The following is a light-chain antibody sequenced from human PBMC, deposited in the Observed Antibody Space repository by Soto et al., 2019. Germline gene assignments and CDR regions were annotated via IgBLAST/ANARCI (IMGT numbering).Light chain of an antibody. V-gene: IGKV3-15*01. CDR3: QQYNNWPPLT. CDR1: QRGSSN. Sequence: IVMTQSPATLSVSPGERATLSCRASQRGSSNLAWYQQKPGQAPRLLIYGASTRATGIPARCSGSGSGTEFTLTISSLQSEDFAVYSCQQYNNWPPLTFGGGTKVDI. CDR2: GAS. J-gene: IGKJ4*01.